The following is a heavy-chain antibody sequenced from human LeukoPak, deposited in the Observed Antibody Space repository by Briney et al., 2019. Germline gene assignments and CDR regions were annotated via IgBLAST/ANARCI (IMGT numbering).Heavy chain of an antibody. CDR1: GFTFSSYA. V-gene: IGHV3-23*01. CDR3: ARVNYDILTGYLSYFDY. D-gene: IGHD3-9*01. CDR2: ISGSGGST. J-gene: IGHJ4*02. Sequence: RGSLRLSGAASGFTFSSYAMSWVRQAPGKGLEWVSAISGSGGSTYYADSVKGRFTISRDNSKNTLYLQMNSLRAEDTAVYYCARVNYDILTGYLSYFDYWGQGTLVTVSS.